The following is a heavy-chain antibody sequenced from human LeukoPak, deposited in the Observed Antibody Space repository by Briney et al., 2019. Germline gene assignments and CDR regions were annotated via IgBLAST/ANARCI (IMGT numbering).Heavy chain of an antibody. D-gene: IGHD4-17*01. CDR3: ARVVDYGDQRGPPFDY. CDR1: GSTFDDYG. Sequence: GGSLRLSCAASGSTFDDYGMSWVRQAPGKGLEWVSGINWNGGSTGYADSVKGRFTISRDNAKNSLYLQMNSLRAEDTALYYCARVVDYGDQRGPPFDYWGQGTLVTVSS. CDR2: INWNGGST. J-gene: IGHJ4*02. V-gene: IGHV3-20*04.